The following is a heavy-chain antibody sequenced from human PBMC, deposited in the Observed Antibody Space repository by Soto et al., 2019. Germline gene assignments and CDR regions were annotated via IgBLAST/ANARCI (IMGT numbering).Heavy chain of an antibody. J-gene: IGHJ5*02. V-gene: IGHV1-3*01. CDR2: INVANGDT. CDR1: GYTFTNYA. D-gene: IGHD5-12*01. Sequence: ASVKVSCKASGYTFTNYAIHWVRQAPGQGLEWMGWINVANGDTRYSQKFQGRLTISRDTSAIVAYMEVNSLTPEDTAIYYCARDTLRGGSSWYDHWGQGTLVTVSS. CDR3: ARDTLRGGSSWYDH.